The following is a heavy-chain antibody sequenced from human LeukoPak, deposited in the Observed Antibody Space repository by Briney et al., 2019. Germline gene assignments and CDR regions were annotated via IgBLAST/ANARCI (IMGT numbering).Heavy chain of an antibody. CDR3: ARDVHFDY. V-gene: IGHV3-21*01. Sequence: GGSLRLSRAASGFTFSSYSMNWVRPAPGKGLEWVSSISNSSSYIYYADSVKGRFTISRDNAKNSLYLQMNSLRAEDTAVYYCARDVHFDYWGQGTLVTVSS. CDR2: ISNSSSYI. J-gene: IGHJ4*02. D-gene: IGHD2-8*01. CDR1: GFTFSSYS.